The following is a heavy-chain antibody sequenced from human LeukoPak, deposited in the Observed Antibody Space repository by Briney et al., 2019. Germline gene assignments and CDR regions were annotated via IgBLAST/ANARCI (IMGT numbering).Heavy chain of an antibody. D-gene: IGHD4-17*01. V-gene: IGHV4-59*08. CDR3: ASRNDDYGDYLVQADKVYYYGMDV. CDR1: GGSISSYY. Sequence: KTSETLSLTCTVSGGSISSYYWSWIRQPPGKGLEWIGYIYYSGSTNYNPSLKSRVTISVHTSKNQFSLKLSSVTAADTAVYYCASRNDDYGDYLVQADKVYYYGMDVWGQGTTVTVSS. J-gene: IGHJ6*02. CDR2: IYYSGST.